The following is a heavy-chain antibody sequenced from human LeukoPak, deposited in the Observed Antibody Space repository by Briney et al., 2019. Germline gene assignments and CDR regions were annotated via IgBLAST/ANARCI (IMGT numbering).Heavy chain of an antibody. Sequence: QPGGSLRLSCAASGFTFSSYGMHWVRQAPGKGLEWVAVISYDGSNKYYADSVKGRFTISRDNSKNTLYLQMNSLRAEDTAVYYCAKETVRVFDYWGQGTLVNVSS. J-gene: IGHJ4*02. CDR3: AKETVRVFDY. CDR2: ISYDGSNK. V-gene: IGHV3-30*18. D-gene: IGHD3-10*01. CDR1: GFTFSSYG.